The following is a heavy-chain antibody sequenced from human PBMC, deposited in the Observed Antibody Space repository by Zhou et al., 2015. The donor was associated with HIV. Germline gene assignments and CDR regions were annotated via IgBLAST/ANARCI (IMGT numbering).Heavy chain of an antibody. J-gene: IGHJ4*02. D-gene: IGHD2-2*02. V-gene: IGHV1-18*01. CDR1: GYTFTNYG. Sequence: QVQLVQSGAEVKKPGASVRVSCKASGYTFTNYGISWVRQAPGQGLEWMGWISAYNGNTNYAQKLQGRVTMTTDTSTSTAYMELRSLRSDDTAVYYCARDFGYCSSTSCYKLDYWGQGTLVTVSS. CDR3: ARDFGYCSSTSCYKLDY. CDR2: ISAYNGNT.